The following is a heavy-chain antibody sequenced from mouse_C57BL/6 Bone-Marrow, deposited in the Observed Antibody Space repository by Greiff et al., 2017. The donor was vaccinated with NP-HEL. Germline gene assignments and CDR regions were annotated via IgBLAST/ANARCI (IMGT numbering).Heavy chain of an antibody. CDR3: ERWGKGGYFDV. V-gene: IGHV1-54*01. D-gene: IGHD2-1*01. J-gene: IGHJ1*03. CDR2: INPGSGGT. Sequence: VQLQQSGAELVRPGTSVKVSCKASGYAFTNYLIEWVKQRPGQGLEWIGVINPGSGGTNYNEKFKGKATLTADKSSSTAYMEISSLTAEDSAVYFCERWGKGGYFDVWGTGTTVTVSS. CDR1: GYAFTNYL.